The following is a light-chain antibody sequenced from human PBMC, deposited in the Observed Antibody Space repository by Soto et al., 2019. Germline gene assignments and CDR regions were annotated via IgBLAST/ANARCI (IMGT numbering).Light chain of an antibody. CDR1: KLGYRF. CDR3: QAWDNINAV. J-gene: IGLJ3*02. CDR2: ENN. V-gene: IGLV3-1*01. Sequence: SYELTQPPSASVSPGQTATITCSGNKLGYRFASWYQQRPGQSPLLVIYENNKRPSGIPERFSGSNSGDTATLTISETQAMDEGDYYCQAWDNINAVFGGGTKLTVL.